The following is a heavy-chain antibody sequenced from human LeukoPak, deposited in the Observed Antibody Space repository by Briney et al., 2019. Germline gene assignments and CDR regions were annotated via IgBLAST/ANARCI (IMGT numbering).Heavy chain of an antibody. J-gene: IGHJ4*02. CDR1: GYTFTSYG. D-gene: IGHD3-22*01. CDR2: IIPIFGSA. Sequence: SVKVSCKASGYTFTSYGISWVRQAPGQGLQWMGGIIPIFGSANYAQKFQGRVTITADESTSTAYMELSSLRSEDTAVYYCAADAEYYYDSSGYYPRFDYWGQGTLVTVSS. CDR3: AADAEYYYDSSGYYPRFDY. V-gene: IGHV1-69*13.